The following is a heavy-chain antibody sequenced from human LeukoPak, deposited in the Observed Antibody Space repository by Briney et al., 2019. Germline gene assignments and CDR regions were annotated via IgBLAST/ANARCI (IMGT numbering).Heavy chain of an antibody. V-gene: IGHV3-48*03. CDR3: ARGDPHADL. Sequence: PGGSLRLSCAASGFDLSTYEMNWVRQAPGKGLEWIADITINGHTKNYADSVKGRFTISRDNARTSLYLQMNSLRVEDTGVYYCARGDPHADLWGQGTLVTVSS. J-gene: IGHJ5*02. CDR1: GFDLSTYE. CDR2: ITINGHTK.